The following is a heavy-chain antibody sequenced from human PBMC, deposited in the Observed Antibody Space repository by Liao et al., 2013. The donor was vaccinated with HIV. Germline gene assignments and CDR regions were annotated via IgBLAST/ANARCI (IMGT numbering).Heavy chain of an antibody. CDR2: IYTTG. V-gene: IGHV4-4*07. Sequence: QVQLQESGPGLVEPSDTLSLTCSVSGGSISGYYWSWIRQPAGKGLEWIGRIYTTGSTISVDRSKNQFSLKLSSVTAADTAVYYCARDEAPAYCGGDCYRSYWYFDLWGRGTLVTVSS. J-gene: IGHJ2*01. CDR3: ARDEAPAYCGGDCYRSYWYFDL. CDR1: GGSISGYY. D-gene: IGHD2-21*01.